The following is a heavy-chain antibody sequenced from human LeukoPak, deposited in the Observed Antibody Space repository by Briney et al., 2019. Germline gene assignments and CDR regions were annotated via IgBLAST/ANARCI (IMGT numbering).Heavy chain of an antibody. Sequence: GGSLRLSCAASGFTFSNAWMSWVRQALGKGLEWVGRIKSKTDGGTTDYAAPVKGRFTISRDDSKNTLYLQMNSLRAEDTAVYYCARDGFIAVAGTTDYYGMDVWGQGTTVTVSS. V-gene: IGHV3-15*01. CDR2: IKSKTDGGTT. CDR3: ARDGFIAVAGTTDYYGMDV. D-gene: IGHD6-19*01. CDR1: GFTFSNAW. J-gene: IGHJ6*02.